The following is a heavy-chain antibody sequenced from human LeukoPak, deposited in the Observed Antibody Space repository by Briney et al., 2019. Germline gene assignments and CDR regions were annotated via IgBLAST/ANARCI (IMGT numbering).Heavy chain of an antibody. CDR1: GFTFDDYA. V-gene: IGHV3-43*02. CDR3: AKVPSSASGWYRFDY. D-gene: IGHD6-19*01. CDR2: ISGDGGNT. J-gene: IGHJ4*02. Sequence: QPGGSLRLSCAASGFTFDDYAMHWVRQPPGKGLEWVSLISGDGGNTYFADSVKGRFTVSRDNSKNSLYLQMNSLRPEDTALYYCAKVPSSASGWYRFDYWGQGTLVTVSS.